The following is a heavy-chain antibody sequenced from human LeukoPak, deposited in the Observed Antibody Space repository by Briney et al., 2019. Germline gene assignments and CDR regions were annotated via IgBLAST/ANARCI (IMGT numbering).Heavy chain of an antibody. D-gene: IGHD1-20*01. CDR3: LRDLNWSLDQ. Sequence: GGSLRLSCVAYGFNFRDYSMNWVRQAPGKGLVWVSRIKSDGITITYADSVKGRFTISRDNAKNTLYMQMNSLRAEDTAVYYCLRDLNWSLDQWGQGTLVTVSS. V-gene: IGHV3-74*01. J-gene: IGHJ4*02. CDR2: IKSDGITI. CDR1: GFNFRDYS.